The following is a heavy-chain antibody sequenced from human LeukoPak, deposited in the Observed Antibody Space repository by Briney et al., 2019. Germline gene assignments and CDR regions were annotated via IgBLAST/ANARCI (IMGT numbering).Heavy chain of an antibody. D-gene: IGHD1-26*01. Sequence: SETLSLTCTVSGGSISSSSYYWGWIRQPPGKGLEWIGSIYHSGCTYYNPSLKSRVTISVDTSKNQFSLKLSSVTAADTAVYYCAREIGEQYYFDYWGQGTLVTVSS. V-gene: IGHV4-39*07. CDR2: IYHSGCT. J-gene: IGHJ4*02. CDR1: GGSISSSSYY. CDR3: AREIGEQYYFDY.